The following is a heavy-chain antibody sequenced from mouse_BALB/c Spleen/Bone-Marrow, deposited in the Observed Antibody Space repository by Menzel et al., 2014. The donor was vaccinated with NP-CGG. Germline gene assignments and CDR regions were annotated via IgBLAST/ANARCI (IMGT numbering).Heavy chain of an antibody. Sequence: EVKVEESGGGLVKSGGSLKLSCAASGFTFNNYGMSGVRQTPEKRLEWVATISGGGSYTFYPDSVKGRFTISRDNAKNDLYLQLSSLRSEDTALYYCARHAYYDQTEVSFVYWGQGTLVTVSA. D-gene: IGHD2-4*01. CDR2: ISGGGSYT. J-gene: IGHJ3*01. CDR3: ARHAYYDQTEVSFVY. CDR1: GFTFNNYG. V-gene: IGHV5-9-2*01.